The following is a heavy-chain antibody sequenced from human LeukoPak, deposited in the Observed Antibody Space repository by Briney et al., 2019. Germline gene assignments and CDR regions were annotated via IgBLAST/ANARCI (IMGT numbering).Heavy chain of an antibody. CDR2: ISWNSGRI. V-gene: IGHV3-9*01. CDR3: AKDAWTHYDSTGSPLDY. CDR1: GFKFDDYG. Sequence: GGSLRLSCVVSGFKFDDYGMFWVRQTPGKGPEWVSGISWNSGRIGYADSVKGRFTISRDNAKDSLYLQMKSLRPEDTAVYYCAKDAWTHYDSTGSPLDYWGQGAPVIVSS. J-gene: IGHJ4*02. D-gene: IGHD3-22*01.